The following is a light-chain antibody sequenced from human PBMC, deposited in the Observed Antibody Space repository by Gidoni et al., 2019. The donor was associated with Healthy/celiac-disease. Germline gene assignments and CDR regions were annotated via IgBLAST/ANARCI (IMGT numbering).Light chain of an antibody. J-gene: IGKJ4*01. CDR3: QQYGSSPLT. Sequence: EMVLTQSPGTLSLSPGESATLSCRASKSVSSSYLAWYQQKPGQAPRLLIYGASSRATGIPDRFSGSGSGTDFTLTISRLEPEDFAVYYCQQYGSSPLTFGGGTKVEIK. CDR2: GAS. V-gene: IGKV3-20*01. CDR1: KSVSSSY.